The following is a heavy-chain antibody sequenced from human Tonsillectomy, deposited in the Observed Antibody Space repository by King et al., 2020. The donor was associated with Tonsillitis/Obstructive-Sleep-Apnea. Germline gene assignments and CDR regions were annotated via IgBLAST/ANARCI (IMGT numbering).Heavy chain of an antibody. Sequence: QLQESGPGLVKPSETLSLTCTVSGGSISSYYWSWIRQPPGKGLEWIGYIYYSGSTNYNPSLKSRVTISVDTSKNQFSLKLSSVTAADTAGYYCARKSAGTTQFYFDYWGQGTLVTVSS. D-gene: IGHD1-7*01. V-gene: IGHV4-59*01. CDR3: ARKSAGTTQFYFDY. CDR1: GGSISSYY. J-gene: IGHJ4*02. CDR2: IYYSGST.